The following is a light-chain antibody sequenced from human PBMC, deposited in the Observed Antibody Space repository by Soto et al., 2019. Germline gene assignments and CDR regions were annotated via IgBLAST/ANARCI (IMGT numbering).Light chain of an antibody. J-gene: IGLJ2*01. Sequence: QSVLTQPPSASETPGQRVIISCSGSSSNIGSNYVYWYQQLPGTAPKLLIYTNNQRPSGVPDRFSGSKSGTSASLAISGLQSEDEADYYCAAWDDSLNGGVFGGGTQLTVL. CDR3: AAWDDSLNGGV. CDR1: SSNIGSNY. V-gene: IGLV1-44*01. CDR2: TNN.